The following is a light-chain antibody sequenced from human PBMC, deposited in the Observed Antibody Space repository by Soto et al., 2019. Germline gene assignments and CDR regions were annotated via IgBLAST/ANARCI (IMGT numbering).Light chain of an antibody. V-gene: IGLV1-44*01. J-gene: IGLJ3*02. CDR3: AAWGDSLNTGV. CDR1: SSNIGSNA. Sequence: QSVLTQPPSASGTPGQRVTISCSGSSSNIGSNAVSWYQHFPGTAPKVLIYSDDQRPSGVPDRFSGSKSGTSASLAISGLQADDEADYFCAAWGDSLNTGVFGGGTKLTVL. CDR2: SDD.